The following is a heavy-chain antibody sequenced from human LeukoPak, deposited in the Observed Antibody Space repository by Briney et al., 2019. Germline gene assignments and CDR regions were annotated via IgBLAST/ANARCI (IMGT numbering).Heavy chain of an antibody. V-gene: IGHV1-69*05. CDR1: GGTFSSYA. CDR3: ARDYYDSSEGGGAFDI. D-gene: IGHD3-22*01. Sequence: ASVKVSCKASGGTFSSYAISWVRQAPGQGLEWMGGIIPIFGTANYAQKFQGRVTITTDEFTSTAYMELSSLRSEDTAVYYCARDYYDSSEGGGAFDIWGQGTMVTVSS. CDR2: IIPIFGTA. J-gene: IGHJ3*02.